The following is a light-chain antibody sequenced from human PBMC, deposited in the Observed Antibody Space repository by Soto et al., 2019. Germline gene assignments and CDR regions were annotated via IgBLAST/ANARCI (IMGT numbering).Light chain of an antibody. CDR1: QSISSN. CDR2: GAS. CDR3: QQYNNWPFT. J-gene: IGKJ3*01. Sequence: IVMTQSPATLSVSPGERATLSCRASQSISSNLAWYQQKPDQAPRLLIYGASTRATGIPATFSGSGSGTEFTLTISSLQSEDFAVYYCQQYNNWPFTFGPGTKVDIK. V-gene: IGKV3-15*01.